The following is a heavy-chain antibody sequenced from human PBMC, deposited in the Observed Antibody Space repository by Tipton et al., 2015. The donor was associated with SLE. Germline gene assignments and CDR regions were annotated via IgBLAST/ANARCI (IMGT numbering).Heavy chain of an antibody. CDR2: ISSSSSYI. J-gene: IGHJ4*02. Sequence: SLRLSCAASGFTFSSYSMNWVRQAPGKGLEWVSSISSSSSYIYYADSVKGRFTISRDNAKNSLYLQMNSLTAEDTALYYCARDRVVGAEGGGYYLDYWGQGTLVTVSS. CDR3: ARDRVVGAEGGGYYLDY. V-gene: IGHV3-21*01. CDR1: GFTFSSYS. D-gene: IGHD1-26*01.